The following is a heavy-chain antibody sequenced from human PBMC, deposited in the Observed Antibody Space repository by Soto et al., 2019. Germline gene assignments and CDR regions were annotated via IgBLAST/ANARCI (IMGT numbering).Heavy chain of an antibody. J-gene: IGHJ6*02. CDR1: GFTFSSYA. CDR3: ARVSNGVYYYGMDV. Sequence: GGSLSLSCAASGFTFSSYAMHWVRQAPGKGLEYVSVINSNGGSTYYANSVKGRFTISRDNSKNTLYLQMGSLRAEDTAVYYCARVSNGVYYYGMDVWGQGTTVTVSS. D-gene: IGHD2-8*01. V-gene: IGHV3-64*01. CDR2: INSNGGST.